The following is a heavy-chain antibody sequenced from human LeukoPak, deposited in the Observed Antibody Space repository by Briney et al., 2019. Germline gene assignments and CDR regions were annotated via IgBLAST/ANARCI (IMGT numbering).Heavy chain of an antibody. CDR2: INPSGGST. Sequence: ASVKVSCKASGYTFTSYYMHWVRQAPGQGLEWMGLINPSGGSTRYAQKFQGRVTMTRDMSTSTVYMELSSLRSEDTAVYCCARGGRGSYGSGSAPADYWGQGTLVAVSS. J-gene: IGHJ4*02. CDR1: GYTFTSYY. D-gene: IGHD3-10*01. V-gene: IGHV1-46*01. CDR3: ARGGRGSYGSGSAPADY.